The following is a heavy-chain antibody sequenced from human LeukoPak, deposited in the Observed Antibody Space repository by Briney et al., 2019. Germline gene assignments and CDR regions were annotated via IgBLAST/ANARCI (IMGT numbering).Heavy chain of an antibody. CDR2: IRYDGSNK. D-gene: IGHD6-13*01. CDR1: GFTFSSYG. J-gene: IGHJ6*03. V-gene: IGHV3-30*02. Sequence: GGSLRLSCAASGFTFSSYGMHWVRQAPGKGLEWVAFIRYDGSNKYYADSVKGRFTISRDNSKNTLYLQMNSLRAEDTAVYYCAKRMGYSSSWYPGGYYYYMDVWGKGATVTVSS. CDR3: AKRMGYSSSWYPGGYYYYMDV.